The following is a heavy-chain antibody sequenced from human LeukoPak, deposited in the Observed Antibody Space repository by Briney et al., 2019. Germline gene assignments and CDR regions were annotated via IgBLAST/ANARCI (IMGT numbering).Heavy chain of an antibody. J-gene: IGHJ4*02. CDR1: GFTVSSNY. CDR2: IHDGGGT. Sequence: GGSLRLSCAASGFTVSSNYMNWVRQAPGKGLEWVSVIHDGGGTYYADSVKGRFIISRDDSKNTVDLQMNSLRDEDTAVYYCARGLRYGDYWGQGTLVTVSS. V-gene: IGHV3-66*01. CDR3: ARGLRYGDY. D-gene: IGHD3-9*01.